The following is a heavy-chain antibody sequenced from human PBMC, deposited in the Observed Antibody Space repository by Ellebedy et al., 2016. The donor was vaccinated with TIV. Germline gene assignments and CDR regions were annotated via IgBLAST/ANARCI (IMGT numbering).Heavy chain of an antibody. V-gene: IGHV2-26*01. CDR3: ARLGTAMVIDY. J-gene: IGHJ4*02. CDR2: IFSNDEK. D-gene: IGHD5-18*01. Sequence: SWIRQPPGKALEWLAHIFSNDEKSYSTSLKSRLTISKDTSKSQVVLTMTNMDPVDTATYYCARLGTAMVIDYWGQGTLVTVSS.